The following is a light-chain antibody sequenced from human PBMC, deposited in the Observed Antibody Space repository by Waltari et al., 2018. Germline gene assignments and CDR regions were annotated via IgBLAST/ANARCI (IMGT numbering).Light chain of an antibody. V-gene: IGKV3-20*01. J-gene: IGKJ1*01. CDR1: QTVSRS. CDR3: QHYVRLPAT. Sequence: IVLTQSPGTLSLSPGERATLSCRASQTVSRSLAWYQQKPGQAPKLRIDGASTRATGIPDRVTGSGSGTDFSLTISSLEPEDFAIYFCQHYVRLPATFGQGTKVEIK. CDR2: GAS.